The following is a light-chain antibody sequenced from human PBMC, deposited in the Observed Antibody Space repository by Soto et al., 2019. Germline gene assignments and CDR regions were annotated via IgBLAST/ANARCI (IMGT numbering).Light chain of an antibody. CDR1: QSLLSSNGFTY. CDR3: MRALQIPYT. J-gene: IGKJ2*01. V-gene: IGKV2-28*01. Sequence: IVMTQSPLYLPVTPGEPASISCRSSQSLLSSNGFTYFDWYVQKPGKSPQVLIYLGSNRASGVPDRFSGTVSGTDFTLKISRVETEDVGVYYCMRALQIPYTFGQGTKLDIK. CDR2: LGS.